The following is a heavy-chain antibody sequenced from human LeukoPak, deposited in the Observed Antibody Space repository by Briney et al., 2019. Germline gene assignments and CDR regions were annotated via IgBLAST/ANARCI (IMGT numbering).Heavy chain of an antibody. J-gene: IGHJ4*02. CDR2: MNTNSGNT. CDR1: GYTFTSYD. CDR3: ARVEGQLWSRLLDY. V-gene: IGHV1-8*01. Sequence: ASVKVSCKASGYTFTSYDINWVRQATGHGLEWMGWMNTNSGNTGYAQKFQGRVTMTRNTSINTAYMELSSLRSEDTAVYYCARVEGQLWSRLLDYWGQGTLVTVSP. D-gene: IGHD5-18*01.